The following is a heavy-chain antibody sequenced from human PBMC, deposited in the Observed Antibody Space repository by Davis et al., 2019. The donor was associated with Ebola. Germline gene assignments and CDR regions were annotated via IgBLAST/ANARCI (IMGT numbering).Heavy chain of an antibody. D-gene: IGHD6-6*01. J-gene: IGHJ4*01. V-gene: IGHV4-34*01. CDR1: GGSFSDYY. CDR3: ARQSITARLFDY. Sequence: PSETLSLTCAVYGGSFSDYYWSWIRQPPGKGLEWIGEINYSGSTNYNPSLKSRVTISVDTSKKQFSLKLSSVTAADTAVYYCARQSITARLFDYWGQGTLVTVSS. CDR2: INYSGST.